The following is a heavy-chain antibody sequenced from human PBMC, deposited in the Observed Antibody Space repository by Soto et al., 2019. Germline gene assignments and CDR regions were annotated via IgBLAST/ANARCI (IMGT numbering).Heavy chain of an antibody. D-gene: IGHD6-19*01. Sequence: EVQLVESGGGLVQPGRSLRLSCAASGFTFDDYAMHWVRQAPGKGLEWVSGISWNSGSIGYADSVKGRFTISRDNAKNSLYLQMNSLRAEDTALYYCAKDNGWGPGSGWGTGTAFDPWGQGTLVTVSS. J-gene: IGHJ5*02. V-gene: IGHV3-9*01. CDR2: ISWNSGSI. CDR1: GFTFDDYA. CDR3: AKDNGWGPGSGWGTGTAFDP.